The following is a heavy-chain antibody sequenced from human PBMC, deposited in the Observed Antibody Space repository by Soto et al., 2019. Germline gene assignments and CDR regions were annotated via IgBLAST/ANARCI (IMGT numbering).Heavy chain of an antibody. CDR2: ISAYNGNT. V-gene: IGHV1-18*01. CDR1: GYTLTNYR. D-gene: IGHD2-15*01. CDR3: ARIVASGHAIGMGV. Sequence: ASVNVSCKSSGYTLTNYRLTWVRQAPGQGLEWMGWISAYNGNTNYGQNLQGRVTMTTDTSTSAAYMELRSLRSDDTGVYYCARIVASGHAIGMGVWGQGTTVTVSS. J-gene: IGHJ6*02.